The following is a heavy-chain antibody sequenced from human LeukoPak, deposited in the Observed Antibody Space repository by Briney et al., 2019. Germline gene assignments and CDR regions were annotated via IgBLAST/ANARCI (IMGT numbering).Heavy chain of an antibody. V-gene: IGHV1-46*01. CDR2: INPSGGST. CDR3: ARDRVGIRLRPPFDY. J-gene: IGHJ4*02. CDR1: GYTFTSYY. Sequence: ASVKVSCKASGYTFTSYYMHWVRQAPGQGLEWMGIINPSGGSTSYAQKFQGRVTMTRDMSTSTVYMELSSLRSEDTAVYYCARDRVGIRLRPPFDYWGQGTPVTVSS. D-gene: IGHD5-12*01.